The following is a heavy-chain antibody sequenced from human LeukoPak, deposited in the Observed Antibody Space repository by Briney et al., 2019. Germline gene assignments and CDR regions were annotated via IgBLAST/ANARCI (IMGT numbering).Heavy chain of an antibody. J-gene: IGHJ4*02. CDR2: INHSGST. Sequence: TSETLSLTCAVYGGSFSGYYWSWIRQPPGKGLEWIGEINHSGSTNYNPSLKSRVTISVDTSKNQFSLKLSSVTAADTAVYYCAKDPPYYYDSSGKGRDYWGQGTLVTVSS. D-gene: IGHD3-22*01. CDR1: GGSFSGYY. CDR3: AKDPPYYYDSSGKGRDY. V-gene: IGHV4-34*01.